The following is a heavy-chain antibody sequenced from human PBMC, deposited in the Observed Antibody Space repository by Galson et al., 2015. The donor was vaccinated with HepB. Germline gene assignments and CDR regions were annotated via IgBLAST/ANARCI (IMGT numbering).Heavy chain of an antibody. CDR2: ISDYYDDP. CDR3: ARDYLPAAGRWHFDL. V-gene: IGHV1-18*04. D-gene: IGHD6-13*01. CDR1: GYTFTDYG. J-gene: IGHJ2*01. Sequence: SVKASCKASGYTFTDYGISWVRQAPGQGLEWMGWISDYYDDPNYAQKVQGRVTMTIDTSTGTAYMELRNLRSDDTAVYYCARDYLPAAGRWHFDLWGRGTLVTVSS.